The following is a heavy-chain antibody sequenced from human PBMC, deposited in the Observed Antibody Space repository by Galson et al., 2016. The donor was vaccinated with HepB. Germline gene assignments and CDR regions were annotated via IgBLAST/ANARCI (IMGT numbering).Heavy chain of an antibody. Sequence: SLRLSCAASGFTFSNYAMNWVRQAPGKGLEWVSAIRGTGGSTYYADSVKGRFTISRDNSKNTLYLQMRSLSAEDTALYYCAKGRYGEHQLVPIHIYNYAMDVWGQGTTVTVSS. V-gene: IGHV3-23*01. D-gene: IGHD6-6*01. J-gene: IGHJ6*02. CDR2: IRGTGGST. CDR1: GFTFSNYA. CDR3: AKGRYGEHQLVPIHIYNYAMDV.